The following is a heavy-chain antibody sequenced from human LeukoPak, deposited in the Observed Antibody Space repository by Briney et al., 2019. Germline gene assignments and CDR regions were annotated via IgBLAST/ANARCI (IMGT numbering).Heavy chain of an antibody. CDR1: GFTFSSYA. CDR3: AKDQRYGQGDNYGMDV. V-gene: IGHV3-23*01. Sequence: GGSLRLSCAASGFTFSSYAMSWVRQAPGKGLEWVSAISGSGGSTYYADSVKGRFTISRDNSKNTLYLQMNSLRAEDTAVYYCAKDQRYGQGDNYGMDVWGQGTTVTVSS. D-gene: IGHD3-9*01. J-gene: IGHJ6*02. CDR2: ISGSGGST.